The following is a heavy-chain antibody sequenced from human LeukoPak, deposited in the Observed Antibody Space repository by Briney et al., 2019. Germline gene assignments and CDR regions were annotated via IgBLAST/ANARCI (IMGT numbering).Heavy chain of an antibody. J-gene: IGHJ4*02. D-gene: IGHD3-22*01. CDR1: GFTFSSYA. CDR2: ISYDGSNK. Sequence: QPGRSLRLSCSASGFTFSSYAMHWVRQAPGKGLEWVAVISYDGSNKYYADSVKGRFTISRDNSKNTLYLQMNSLRAEDTAVYYCAKTHKGWLFNGGYPDYWGQGTLVTVSS. CDR3: AKTHKGWLFNGGYPDY. V-gene: IGHV3-30-3*02.